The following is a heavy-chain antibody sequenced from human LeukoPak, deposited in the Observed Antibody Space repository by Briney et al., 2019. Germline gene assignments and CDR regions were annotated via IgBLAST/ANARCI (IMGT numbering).Heavy chain of an antibody. CDR3: AKEGFGYSYGVDYFDY. D-gene: IGHD5-18*01. V-gene: IGHV3-30*18. CDR1: GFTFSSYG. CDR2: ISYDGSNK. Sequence: GGSLRLSCAASGFTFSSYGMDWVRQAPGKGLEWVAVISYDGSNKYYADSVKGRFTISRDNSKNTLYLQMNSLRAEDTAVYYCAKEGFGYSYGVDYFDYWGQGTLVTVSS. J-gene: IGHJ4*02.